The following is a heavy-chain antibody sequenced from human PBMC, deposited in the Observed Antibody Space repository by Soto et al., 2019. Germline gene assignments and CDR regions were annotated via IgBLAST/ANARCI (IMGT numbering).Heavy chain of an antibody. V-gene: IGHV4-59*08. J-gene: IGHJ6*03. CDR1: GGCISSYY. Sequence: QVQLQESGPGLVKPSETLSLTCTVSGGCISSYYWSWIRQPPGKGLEWFGYIDYSGRTNYNPALKSRVTISVDTSKNQVSLKLSAVPAADTAVYYCARHIWGREYYSYYMDVWGKGTTVTVSS. D-gene: IGHD7-27*01. CDR2: IDYSGRT. CDR3: ARHIWGREYYSYYMDV.